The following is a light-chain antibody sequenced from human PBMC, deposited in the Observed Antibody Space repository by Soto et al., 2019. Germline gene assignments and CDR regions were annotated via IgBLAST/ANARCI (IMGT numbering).Light chain of an antibody. CDR2: GVS. J-gene: IGKJ5*01. CDR3: QQYTGPPTT. CDR1: QSVGRRY. Sequence: EIVLTQSPGTLSLSPGERATLSCRASQSVGRRYLAWYQQKPGQAPSLLISGVSKRATGIPDRFSGSGSGTDFTLTISRLEPEDSAVYFCQQYTGPPTTFGQGTRLEIK. V-gene: IGKV3-20*01.